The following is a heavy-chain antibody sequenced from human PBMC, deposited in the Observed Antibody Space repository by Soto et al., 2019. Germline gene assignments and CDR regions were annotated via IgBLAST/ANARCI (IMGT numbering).Heavy chain of an antibody. CDR3: ARWNVQHDSYGYF. V-gene: IGHV3-30-3*01. D-gene: IGHD5-18*01. CDR2: ISHDGSNK. J-gene: IGHJ4*02. CDR1: GFTFNSYP. Sequence: PGGSLRLSCAASGFTFNSYPMHWVRQTPGKGLEWVALISHDGSNKYYADSVKGRFTISRDNSKNTLYLQMNSLRAEDTAVYYCARWNVQHDSYGYFWGQGTLVTVS.